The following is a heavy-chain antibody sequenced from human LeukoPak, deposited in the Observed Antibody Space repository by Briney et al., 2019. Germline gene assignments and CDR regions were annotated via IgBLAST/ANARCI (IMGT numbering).Heavy chain of an antibody. CDR1: GYTFTGYY. D-gene: IGHD2-2*02. CDR2: INPNSGGT. J-gene: IGHJ5*02. Sequence: ASVKVSCKASGYTFTGYYMHWVRQAPGQGLEWMGWINPNSGGTNYAQKFQGRVTMTRDTSISTAYMELSRLRSDDTAVYYCARDNSVVPAAIDGWFDPWGQGTLVTVSS. CDR3: ARDNSVVPAAIDGWFDP. V-gene: IGHV1-2*02.